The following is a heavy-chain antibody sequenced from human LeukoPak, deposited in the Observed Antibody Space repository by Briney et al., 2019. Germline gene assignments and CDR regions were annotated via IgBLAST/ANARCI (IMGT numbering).Heavy chain of an antibody. CDR2: ISAYNGNT. D-gene: IGHD3-16*02. J-gene: IGHJ3*02. V-gene: IGHV1-18*01. CDR3: ARDRAPYDYVWGSYRSDAFDI. CDR1: GYTFTSYG. Sequence: ASVKVSCKASGYTFTSYGFSWVRQAPGQGLEWMGWISAYNGNTNYAQKFQGRVTMTTDTFTSTAYMELMSLRSDDTAVYYCARDRAPYDYVWGSYRSDAFDIWGQGTMVTVSS.